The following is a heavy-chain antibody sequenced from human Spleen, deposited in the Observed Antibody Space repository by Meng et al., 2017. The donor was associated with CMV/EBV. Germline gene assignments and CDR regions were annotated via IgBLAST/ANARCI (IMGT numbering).Heavy chain of an antibody. D-gene: IGHD2/OR15-2a*01. V-gene: IGHV3-21*01. CDR3: ARVHTFGLGAFDI. J-gene: IGHJ3*02. Sequence: GESLKISCAVSGFTFSGYSMNWVRQAPGKGLEWVSSITSSGSYIYYADSVKGRFTISRDNAKNSLYLQMNGLRAEDTAVYFCARVHTFGLGAFDIWGQGTMVTVSS. CDR1: GFTFSGYS. CDR2: ITSSGSYI.